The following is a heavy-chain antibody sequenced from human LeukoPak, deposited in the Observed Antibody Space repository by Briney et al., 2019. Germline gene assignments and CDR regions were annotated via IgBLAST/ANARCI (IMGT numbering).Heavy chain of an antibody. Sequence: SVKVSCKASGFTSTGSTLQWVRQARGQHLEWIAWIVVGSGNTNYAQKFQERLILTRDMAARTVYMELSSLSSEDTAVYYCAAGRDLQIFAALDFWGQGAMVTVSS. J-gene: IGHJ3*01. CDR2: IVVGSGNT. V-gene: IGHV1-58*01. CDR1: GFTSTGST. D-gene: IGHD3-3*01. CDR3: AAGRDLQIFAALDF.